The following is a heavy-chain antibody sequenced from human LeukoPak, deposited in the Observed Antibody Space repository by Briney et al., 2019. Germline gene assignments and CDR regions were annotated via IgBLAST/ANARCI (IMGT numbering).Heavy chain of an antibody. Sequence: GGSLRLSCAASGFTFSSYSMNWVRQAPGKGLEWVSPISSSSYIYYADSVKGRFTISRDNAKNSLYLQMNSLRAEDTAVCYCARDLAVGATGFDPWGQGTLVTVSS. D-gene: IGHD1-26*01. V-gene: IGHV3-21*01. J-gene: IGHJ5*02. CDR1: GFTFSSYS. CDR3: ARDLAVGATGFDP. CDR2: ISSSSYI.